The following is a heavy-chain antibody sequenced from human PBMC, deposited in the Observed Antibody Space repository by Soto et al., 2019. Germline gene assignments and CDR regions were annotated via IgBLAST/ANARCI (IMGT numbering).Heavy chain of an antibody. CDR3: ARKMIVVVPAASLRGEYYCYYYGMDV. Sequence: GASVKVSCKASGGTFSSYAISWVRQAPGQGLEWMGGIIPIFGTANYAQKFQGRVTITADESTSTAYMELSSLRSEDTAVYYCARKMIVVVPAASLRGEYYCYYYGMDVWGQGTTVTVSS. CDR2: IIPIFGTA. D-gene: IGHD2-2*01. J-gene: IGHJ6*02. V-gene: IGHV1-69*13. CDR1: GGTFSSYA.